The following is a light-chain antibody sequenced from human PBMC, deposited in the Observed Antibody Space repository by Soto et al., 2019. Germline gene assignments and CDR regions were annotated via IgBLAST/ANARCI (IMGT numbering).Light chain of an antibody. CDR3: SAYTVSRTYV. Sequence: QSVLTQPASVSGSPGQSITISCTGTSSDIGGYDYVSWYQHHPGKAPKFIIYGVTNRPSGVSHRFSGSKSGNTASLTISGLQGEDEADYYCSAYTVSRTYVFGTGTKVSV. V-gene: IGLV2-14*01. CDR2: GVT. CDR1: SSDIGGYDY. J-gene: IGLJ1*01.